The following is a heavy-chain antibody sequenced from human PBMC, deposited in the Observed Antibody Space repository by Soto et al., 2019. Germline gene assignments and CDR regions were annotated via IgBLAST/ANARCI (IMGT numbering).Heavy chain of an antibody. CDR3: ARGPGEYCSGGSCFVGWFDP. CDR2: IYYSGST. Sequence: QVQLQESGPGLVKPSETLSLTCTVSGGSISSYYWSWIRQPPGKGLEWIGYIYYSGSTNYNPSLKSRVTISVDTSKNQFSLKLSSVTAADTAVYYCARGPGEYCSGGSCFVGWFDPWGQGTLVTVSS. D-gene: IGHD2-15*01. V-gene: IGHV4-59*01. CDR1: GGSISSYY. J-gene: IGHJ5*02.